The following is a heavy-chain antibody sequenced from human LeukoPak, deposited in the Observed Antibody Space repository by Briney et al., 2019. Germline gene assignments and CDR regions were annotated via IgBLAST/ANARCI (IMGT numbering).Heavy chain of an antibody. J-gene: IGHJ4*02. CDR3: SRGATGSAYSASNF. CDR1: RFTFSDSA. D-gene: IGHD3-22*01. Sequence: GGSLRLSCAASRFTFSDSAMPWVRQAPGKELEWVAVISSDGTNKFYADSVKGRFTISRDDSKITLYLEMNSLRTEDTAVYYCSRGATGSAYSASNFWGQGTLVTVSS. CDR2: ISSDGTNK. V-gene: IGHV3-30-3*01.